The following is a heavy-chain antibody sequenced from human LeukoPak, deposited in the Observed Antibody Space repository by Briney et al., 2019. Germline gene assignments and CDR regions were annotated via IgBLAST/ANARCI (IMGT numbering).Heavy chain of an antibody. V-gene: IGHV3-30*02. Sequence: SCKASGYTFTGYYMHWVRQAPGKGLEWVAFIRYDGSNKYYADSVKGRFTISRDNSKNTLYLQMNSLRAEDTAVYYCAKAGPWGQGTLITVSS. CDR1: GYTFTGYY. CDR2: IRYDGSNK. CDR3: AKAGP. J-gene: IGHJ5*02.